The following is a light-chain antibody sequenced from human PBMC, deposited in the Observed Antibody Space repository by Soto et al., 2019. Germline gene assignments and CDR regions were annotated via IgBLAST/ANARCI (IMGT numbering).Light chain of an antibody. Sequence: EIVLTQSPGTLYLSPGERATLSCRASQSVSSSYLAWYQQKPGQAPRLLIYGASSRATGIPDRFSGSGSGTDFTLTISRLEPEDFAVYYCQQYGSLWFTVGPGTKVDIK. CDR1: QSVSSSY. J-gene: IGKJ3*01. V-gene: IGKV3-20*01. CDR3: QQYGSLWFT. CDR2: GAS.